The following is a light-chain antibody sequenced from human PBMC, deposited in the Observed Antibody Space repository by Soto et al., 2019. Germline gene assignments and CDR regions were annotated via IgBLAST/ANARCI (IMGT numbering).Light chain of an antibody. CDR1: SSNIGAGYD. V-gene: IGLV1-40*01. CDR3: QSYDSSLSGWV. J-gene: IGLJ3*02. CDR2: GNS. Sequence: QSVLTQPPSVSGAPGQRGTISCTGSSSNIGAGYDVHWYQQLPGTAPKLLIYGNSNRPSGVPDRFSGSKSGTSASLATTGVEAEDEADYYCQSYDSSLSGWVFGGGTELTV.